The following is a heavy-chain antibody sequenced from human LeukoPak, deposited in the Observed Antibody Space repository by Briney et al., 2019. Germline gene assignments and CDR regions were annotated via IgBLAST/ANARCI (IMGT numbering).Heavy chain of an antibody. V-gene: IGHV3-23*01. CDR3: AKNRVVVPAAMRS. CDR2: ISGSGGST. CDR1: GFTVSSYA. J-gene: IGHJ5*02. D-gene: IGHD2-2*01. Sequence: GGSLRLSCAASGFTVSSYAMSWVRQAPGKGLEWVSAISGSGGSTYYADSVKGRFTISRDNSKNTLYLQMNSLRAEDTAVYYCAKNRVVVPAAMRSWGQGTLVTVSS.